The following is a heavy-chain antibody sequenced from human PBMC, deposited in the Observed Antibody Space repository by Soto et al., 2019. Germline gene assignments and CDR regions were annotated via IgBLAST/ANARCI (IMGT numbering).Heavy chain of an antibody. V-gene: IGHV1-46*01. CDR2: IKPSGGGT. CDR1: GYTLISHH. J-gene: IGHJ4*02. D-gene: IGHD3-9*01. Sequence: GASVKVSCKASGYTLISHHMHWVRQAPGQGLEWMGIIKPSGGGTSYAQKFQDRLTMTRDTSTSTVYMELSSLRSEDTAVYYCARDSDWAVDYWGQGTLVTVPQ. CDR3: ARDSDWAVDY.